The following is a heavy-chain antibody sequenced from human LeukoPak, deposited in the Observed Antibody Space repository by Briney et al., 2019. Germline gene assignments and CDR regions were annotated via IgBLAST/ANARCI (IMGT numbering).Heavy chain of an antibody. V-gene: IGHV3-48*03. CDR2: ISGGGEPI. J-gene: IGHJ6*02. Sequence: QPGGSLRLSCAASGFSFSTYDMNWVRQAPGKGPEWISYISGGGEPIYYREPVRGRFTISRDNAKNLLYLDMNGLRAEDTAVYYCARDFTLVRGAVYWYYYGMDVWGQGTTVTVSS. CDR3: ARDFTLVRGAVYWYYYGMDV. D-gene: IGHD3-10*01. CDR1: GFSFSTYD.